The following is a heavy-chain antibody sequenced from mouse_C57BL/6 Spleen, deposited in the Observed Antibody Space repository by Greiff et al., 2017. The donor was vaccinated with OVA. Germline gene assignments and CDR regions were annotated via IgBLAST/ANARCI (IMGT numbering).Heavy chain of an antibody. CDR2: IDPSDSYT. D-gene: IGHD2-1*01. CDR3: ARGVYYGNYWYFDV. V-gene: IGHV1-69*01. J-gene: IGHJ1*03. Sequence: QVQLQQPGAELVMPGASVKLSCKASGYTFTSYWMHWVKQRPGQGLEWIGEIDPSDSYTNYNQKFKGKSTLTVDKSSSTAYMQLSSLTSEDPAVYYCARGVYYGNYWYFDVWGTGTTVTVSS. CDR1: GYTFTSYW.